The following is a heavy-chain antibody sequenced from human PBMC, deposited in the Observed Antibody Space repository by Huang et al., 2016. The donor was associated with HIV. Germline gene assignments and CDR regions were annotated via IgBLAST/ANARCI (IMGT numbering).Heavy chain of an antibody. CDR1: GYKFSSYW. J-gene: IGHJ6*03. CDR3: ASRRAAPESYFIDV. CDR2: IYPEDSNT. D-gene: IGHD2-15*01. Sequence: EVQLVQSGTEVKKPGESLKISCKGSGYKFSSYWIGWVRQMPGKGLEWMGVIYPEDSNTRYSPSIQGQVTISADKSISTAYVQWSSLKVSDTGVYYCASRRAAPESYFIDVWGKGTTVIVSS. V-gene: IGHV5-51*03.